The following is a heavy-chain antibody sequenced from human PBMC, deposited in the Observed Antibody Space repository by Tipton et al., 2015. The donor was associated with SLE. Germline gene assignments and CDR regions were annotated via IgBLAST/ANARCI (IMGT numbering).Heavy chain of an antibody. Sequence: TLSLTCTVSGVSISSHYWSWIRQPPGKGLEWIGYIYFSGFTNYNPSLQSRVTMSVDTSKNQFSLKVTSVTAADTAVYYCAVNVVVKVQVDYWGPGALVTVSS. D-gene: IGHD2-21*01. CDR2: IYFSGFT. J-gene: IGHJ4*02. V-gene: IGHV4-59*11. CDR1: GVSISSHY. CDR3: AVNVVVKVQVDY.